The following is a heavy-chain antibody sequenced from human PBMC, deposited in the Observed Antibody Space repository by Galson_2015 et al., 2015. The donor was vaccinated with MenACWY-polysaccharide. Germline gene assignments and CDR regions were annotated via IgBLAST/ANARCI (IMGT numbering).Heavy chain of an antibody. D-gene: IGHD1-26*01. CDR2: IKQDGSEK. Sequence: SLRLSCAASGFTFSSYWMSWVRQAPGKGLEWVANIKQDGSEKYYVDSVKGRFTISRDNAKNSLYLQMNSLRAEDTAVYYCARTLTAIVGANLWGYWGQGTLVTVSS. V-gene: IGHV3-7*01. J-gene: IGHJ4*02. CDR3: ARTLTAIVGANLWGY. CDR1: GFTFSSYW.